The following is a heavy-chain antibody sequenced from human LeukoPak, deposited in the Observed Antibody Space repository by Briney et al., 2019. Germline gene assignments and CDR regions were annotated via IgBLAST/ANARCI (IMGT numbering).Heavy chain of an antibody. D-gene: IGHD5-18*01. CDR2: IYHSGST. Sequence: SETLSLTCAVSGYSISSGYYWGWIRRPPGQGLEWIGSIYHSGSTYYNPSLKSRVTISVDTSKNQFSLKLSSVTAADTAVYYCAKDTAMDRYYFDYWGQGTLVTVSS. J-gene: IGHJ4*02. V-gene: IGHV4-38-2*01. CDR1: GYSISSGYY. CDR3: AKDTAMDRYYFDY.